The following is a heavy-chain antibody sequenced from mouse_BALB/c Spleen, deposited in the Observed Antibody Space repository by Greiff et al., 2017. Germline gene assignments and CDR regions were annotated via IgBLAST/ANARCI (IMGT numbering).Heavy chain of an antibody. V-gene: IGHV5-4*02. CDR2: ISDGGSYT. J-gene: IGHJ2*01. D-gene: IGHD2-3*01. CDR1: GFTFSDYY. Sequence: EVQLQESGGGLVKPGGSLKLSCAASGFTFSDYYMYWVRQTPEKRLEWVATISDGGSYTYYPDSVKGRFTISRDNAKNNLYLQMSSLKSEDTAMYYCAREGGYDLGDYWGQGTTLTVSS. CDR3: AREGGYDLGDY.